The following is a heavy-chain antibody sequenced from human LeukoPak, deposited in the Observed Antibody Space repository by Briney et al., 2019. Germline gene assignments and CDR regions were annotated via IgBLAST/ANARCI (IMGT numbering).Heavy chain of an antibody. D-gene: IGHD6-19*01. CDR3: AKGDGVAVAGTVGY. CDR2: IRYDGSNK. J-gene: IGHJ4*02. CDR1: GFTFSSYG. Sequence: GGSLRLSCAASGFTFSSYGMPWVRQAPGKGLEWVAFIRYDGSNKYYADSVKGRFTISRDNSKNTLYLQMNSLRAEDTAVYYCAKGDGVAVAGTVGYWGQGTLVTVSS. V-gene: IGHV3-30*02.